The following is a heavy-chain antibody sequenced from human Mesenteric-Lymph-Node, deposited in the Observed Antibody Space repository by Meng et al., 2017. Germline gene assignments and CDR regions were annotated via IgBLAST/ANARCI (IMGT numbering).Heavy chain of an antibody. CDR2: MNPNSGNT. Sequence: ASVTVSCQASGYTFTSYDINWVRQAPGQGLEWMGWMNPNSGNTGYAQKFQGRVTMTRNTSISTAYMELSSLRSEDTAVYYCARGLCSGGSCYRPYYYDSSGYDWSTYGMDVWGQGTTVTVSS. V-gene: IGHV1-8*01. D-gene: IGHD3-22*01. J-gene: IGHJ6*02. CDR1: GYTFTSYD. CDR3: ARGLCSGGSCYRPYYYDSSGYDWSTYGMDV.